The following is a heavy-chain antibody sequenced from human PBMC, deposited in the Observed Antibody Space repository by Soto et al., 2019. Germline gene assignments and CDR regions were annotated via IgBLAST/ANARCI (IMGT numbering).Heavy chain of an antibody. CDR2: IYYSGST. V-gene: IGHV4-31*03. Sequence: QVQLQESGPGLVKPSQTLSLTCTVSGGSISSGGYYWSWIRQHPGKGLEWIGYIYYSGSTYYNPSRKSRVTISVDTSKNQFSLKLSSVTAADTAVYYCARDGGTIFGATWYFDLWGRGTLVTVSS. D-gene: IGHD3-3*01. CDR3: ARDGGTIFGATWYFDL. J-gene: IGHJ2*01. CDR1: GGSISSGGYY.